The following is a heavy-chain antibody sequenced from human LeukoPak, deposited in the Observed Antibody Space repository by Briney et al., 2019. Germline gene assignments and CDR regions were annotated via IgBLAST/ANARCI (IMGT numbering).Heavy chain of an antibody. CDR1: GFTFSNSA. D-gene: IGHD2-2*03. CDR2: ISDTGSST. CDR3: SRGPWMGPNDY. J-gene: IGHJ4*02. V-gene: IGHV3-64*02. Sequence: GGSLRLSCTASGFTFSNSAMHLVRQATGEGLEYISAISDTGSSTYYAESVEGRFTTSRDNSKNTLYLQMGSLRPADMAMYYCSRGPWMGPNDYWGQGTLVTVSS.